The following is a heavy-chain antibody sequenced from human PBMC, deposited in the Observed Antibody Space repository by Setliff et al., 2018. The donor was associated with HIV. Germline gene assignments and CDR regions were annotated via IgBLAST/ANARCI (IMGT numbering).Heavy chain of an antibody. CDR3: ARLIDVRIFDY. CDR2: VYTSGRT. Sequence: LSLTCTVSGASVGSGHYYWSWIRQPAGKELEWLGRVYTSGRTNYNPSFEGRVTISADTSKNQFSLKLNSVTAADTAVYYCARLIDVRIFDYWGQGTQVTVSS. V-gene: IGHV4-61*02. J-gene: IGHJ4*02. CDR1: GASVGSGHYY.